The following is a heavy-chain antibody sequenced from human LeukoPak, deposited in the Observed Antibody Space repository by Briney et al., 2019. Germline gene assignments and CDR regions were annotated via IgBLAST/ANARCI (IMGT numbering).Heavy chain of an antibody. CDR2: INPNSGGT. Sequence: ASVKVSCKASGYTFTGYYMHWVRQAPGQGLEWMGWINPNSGGTNYAQKFQSRVTMTRDTSISTAYMELSRLRSDDTAVYYCARGRPGYYDNRYFDYWGQGTLVTVSS. D-gene: IGHD3-22*01. V-gene: IGHV1-2*02. J-gene: IGHJ4*02. CDR3: ARGRPGYYDNRYFDY. CDR1: GYTFTGYY.